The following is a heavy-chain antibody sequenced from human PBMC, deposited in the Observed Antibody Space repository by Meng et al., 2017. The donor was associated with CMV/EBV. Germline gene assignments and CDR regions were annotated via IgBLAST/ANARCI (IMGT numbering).Heavy chain of an antibody. CDR2: INWNGGST. Sequence: GESLKISCAASGFTFDDYGMSWVRQAPGKGLEWVSGINWNGGSTGYADSVKGRFTISRDNAKNSLYLQMNSLKTEDTAVYYCTTREGTTVTTDWYFDLWGRGTLVTVSS. J-gene: IGHJ2*01. D-gene: IGHD4-11*01. CDR3: TTREGTTVTTDWYFDL. V-gene: IGHV3-20*04. CDR1: GFTFDDYG.